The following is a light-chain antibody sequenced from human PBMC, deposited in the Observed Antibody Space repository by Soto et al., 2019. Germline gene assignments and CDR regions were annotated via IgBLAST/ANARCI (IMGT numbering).Light chain of an antibody. V-gene: IGKV3-15*01. Sequence: EIVMTQSPATLSVSQGERATLSCRASQSVSSNLAWYQQKPGQAPRLLIYGASTRATGIPARFSGSGSGTEFTLTISSLQSEDFAVYYCQQYNNWLTFGGGTKVELK. J-gene: IGKJ4*01. CDR3: QQYNNWLT. CDR1: QSVSSN. CDR2: GAS.